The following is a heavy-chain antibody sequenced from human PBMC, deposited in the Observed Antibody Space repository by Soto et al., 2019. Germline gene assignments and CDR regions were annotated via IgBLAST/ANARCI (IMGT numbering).Heavy chain of an antibody. CDR3: AKDFAHDRGFEGAFDI. Sequence: EVQLVELGGGLVQPGRSLRLSCAVSGFNFEDYAMHWVRQTPGKGLEWVSGIGWNSGIIGYADSVRGRFTISRDNPKDSLYLQMDSLRVEDTAVYYCAKDFAHDRGFEGAFDIWGQGTMVVVSS. J-gene: IGHJ3*02. D-gene: IGHD3-9*01. CDR1: GFNFEDYA. V-gene: IGHV3-9*01. CDR2: IGWNSGII.